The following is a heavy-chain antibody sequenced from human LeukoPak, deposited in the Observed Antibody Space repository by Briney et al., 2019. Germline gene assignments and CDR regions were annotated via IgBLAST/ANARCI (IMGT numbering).Heavy chain of an antibody. V-gene: IGHV1-18*01. CDR3: ARAISSYSSGWYYFEY. CDR1: GYPFTSYG. CDR2: IFSYNGNT. D-gene: IGHD6-19*01. J-gene: IGHJ4*02. Sequence: ASVRVSCRTSGYPFTSYGLSWVRQAPGQGLEWMGWIFSYNGNTNYAQKLQGRVTMTTDTSTNTAYMELRSLRSDDTALYYCARAISSYSSGWYYFEYWGQGTLVTVSS.